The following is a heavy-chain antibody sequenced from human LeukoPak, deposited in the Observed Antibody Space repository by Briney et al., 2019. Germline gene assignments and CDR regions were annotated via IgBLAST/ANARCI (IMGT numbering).Heavy chain of an antibody. CDR1: GYTFTGYY. CDR3: ASLKNYYDSSGNLVTDAFDI. J-gene: IGHJ3*02. Sequence: ASVKVSCKASGYTFTGYYMHWVRQAPGQGLEWMGWISNYNGNTNYAQKLQGRVTMTTDTSTNTAYMELRSLRSDDTAVYYCASLKNYYDSSGNLVTDAFDIWGQGTMVTVSS. D-gene: IGHD3-22*01. CDR2: ISNYNGNT. V-gene: IGHV1-18*04.